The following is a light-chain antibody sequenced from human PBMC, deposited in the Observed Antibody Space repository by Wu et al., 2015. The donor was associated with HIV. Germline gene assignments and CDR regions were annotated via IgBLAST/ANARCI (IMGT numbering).Light chain of an antibody. CDR2: GAS. V-gene: IGKV3-20*01. Sequence: EIVLTQSPGTLSLSPGERATLSCRARQSVTSSYLGWYQQKPGQAPRLLIYGASNRATGIPDRFSGSGSGTDFTLTISRLEPEDFAVYYCQQYGNSPYSFGQGTKLQIK. J-gene: IGKJ2*03. CDR3: QQYGNSPYS. CDR1: QSVTSSY.